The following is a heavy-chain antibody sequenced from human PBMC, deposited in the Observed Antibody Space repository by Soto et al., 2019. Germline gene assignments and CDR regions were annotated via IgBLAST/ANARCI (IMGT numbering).Heavy chain of an antibody. CDR2: MNPNSGNT. CDR3: ARGRTYYYDSSGYRYYYGMDV. V-gene: IGHV1-8*01. CDR1: GYTFTSYD. J-gene: IGHJ6*02. D-gene: IGHD3-22*01. Sequence: QVQLVQSGAEVKKPGASVKVSCKASGYTFTSYDINWVRQATGQGLEWMGWMNPNSGNTGYAQKFQGRVTMTRNTSISTAYMELSSLRSEDTALYYCARGRTYYYDSSGYRYYYGMDVWGQGTTVTVSS.